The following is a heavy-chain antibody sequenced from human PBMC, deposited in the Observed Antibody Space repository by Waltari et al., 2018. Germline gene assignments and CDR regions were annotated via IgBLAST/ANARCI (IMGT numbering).Heavy chain of an antibody. CDR1: GGSISSSSYY. CDR3: ASREYDSSGYQH. J-gene: IGHJ1*01. V-gene: IGHV4-39*01. D-gene: IGHD3-22*01. CDR2: IYYSGRT. Sequence: QLQLQESGPGLVKPSETLSLTCTVSGGSISSSSYYWGWIRQPPGKGLEWIGSIYYSGRTYYNPALKSRVTISVDTSKNQFSLKLSSVTAADTAVYYCASREYDSSGYQHWGQGTLVTVSS.